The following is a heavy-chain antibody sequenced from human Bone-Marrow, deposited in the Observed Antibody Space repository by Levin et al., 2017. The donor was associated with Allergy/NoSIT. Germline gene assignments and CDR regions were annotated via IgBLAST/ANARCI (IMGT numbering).Heavy chain of an antibody. V-gene: IGHV3-66*01. CDR2: MYVGGST. CDR1: GFNVSSNY. CDR3: ARDRRGHYDASGYYDYFDC. J-gene: IGHJ4*02. D-gene: IGHD3-22*01. Sequence: LSLTCAASGFNVSSNYISWVRQAPGKGLEWVSIMYVGGSTYYADSVNGRFTVSRDTSKNTLYLQMNSLRAEDTAVYYCARDRRGHYDASGYYDYFDCWGQGTLVTVSS.